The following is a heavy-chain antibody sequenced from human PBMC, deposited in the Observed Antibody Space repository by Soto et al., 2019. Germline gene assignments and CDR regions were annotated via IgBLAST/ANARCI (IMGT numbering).Heavy chain of an antibody. CDR1: GGSISSGGYY. CDR3: ARRRLYDYGDYPAWDAFDI. J-gene: IGHJ3*02. D-gene: IGHD4-17*01. V-gene: IGHV4-31*03. CDR2: IYYSGST. Sequence: QVQLQESGPGLVKPSQTLSLTCTVSGGSISSGGYYWSWIRQHPGKGLEWIGYIYYSGSTYYNPSLKSRVTISVDTSKNQFSLKLSSVTAADTAVYYCARRRLYDYGDYPAWDAFDIWGQGTMVTVSS.